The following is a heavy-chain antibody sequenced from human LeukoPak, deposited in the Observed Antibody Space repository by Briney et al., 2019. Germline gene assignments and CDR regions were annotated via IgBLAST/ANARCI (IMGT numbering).Heavy chain of an antibody. J-gene: IGHJ4*02. CDR2: IYYSGST. V-gene: IGHV4-39*07. CDR1: GGSISSSSYY. Sequence: SETLSLTCTVSGGSISSSSYYWGWIRQPPGKGLEWIGSIYYSGSTYYNPSLKSRVTISLDTSKKQFSLKLSSVTAADTAVYFCARDSVNCSTTSCSDYLDYWGQGTLVTVSS. D-gene: IGHD2-2*01. CDR3: ARDSVNCSTTSCSDYLDY.